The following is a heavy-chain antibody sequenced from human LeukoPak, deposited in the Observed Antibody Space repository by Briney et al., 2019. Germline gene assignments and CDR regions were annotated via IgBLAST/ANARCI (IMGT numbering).Heavy chain of an antibody. CDR2: IHHSDGT. D-gene: IGHD3-22*01. CDR1: GASVSSQNYY. Sequence: SETLSLTCTVSGASVSSQNYYWGWVRQPPGKGLEWIGSIHHSDGTNHNPSLKGRVTISVDTSKNQFSLKLISVTAADTAVYYCVETPNYYYDSSGYLRWGQGTLVTVSS. CDR3: VETPNYYYDSSGYLR. V-gene: IGHV4-39*07. J-gene: IGHJ1*01.